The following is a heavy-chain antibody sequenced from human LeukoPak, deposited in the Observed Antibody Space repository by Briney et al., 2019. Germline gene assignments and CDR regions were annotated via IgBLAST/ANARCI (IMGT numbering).Heavy chain of an antibody. D-gene: IGHD1-7*01. V-gene: IGHV5-51*01. J-gene: IGHJ6*01. CDR1: GYRFTDYW. Sequence: GESLKISCKGSGYRFTDYWIGWVRQMPGKGLEWMGIIYPGDSDTRYSPSFQGQVTISADKSINTAHLQWSSLKASDTAMYYFARGAAGTTPDYYYFGLDVWGQGTTVRVSS. CDR2: IYPGDSDT. CDR3: ARGAAGTTPDYYYFGLDV.